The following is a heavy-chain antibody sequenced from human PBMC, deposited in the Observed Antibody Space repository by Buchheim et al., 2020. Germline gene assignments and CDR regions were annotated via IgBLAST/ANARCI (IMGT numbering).Heavy chain of an antibody. CDR3: VRDLVPFSGTHHYTQYGMAV. D-gene: IGHD2-8*02. Sequence: QVLVEESGGGVVQPGTSLRLSCDPSGFTFSTYGMHWVRQAPGKGLEWVAVIWHDGSNLAYADSVKGRFTISRDNSKNLLFLEMNSLGAEDTAIYYCVRDLVPFSGTHHYTQYGMAVWGHGTT. CDR2: IWHDGSNL. CDR1: GFTFSTYG. J-gene: IGHJ6*02. V-gene: IGHV3-33*01.